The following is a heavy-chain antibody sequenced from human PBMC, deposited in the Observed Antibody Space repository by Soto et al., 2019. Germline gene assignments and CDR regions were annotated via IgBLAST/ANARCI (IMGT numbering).Heavy chain of an antibody. D-gene: IGHD2-2*02. V-gene: IGHV1-69*01. CDR1: GGTFSSYA. J-gene: IGHJ5*02. CDR2: IIPIFGTA. Sequence: QVQLVQSGAEVKKPGSSVKVSCKASGGTFSSYAISWVRQAPGQGLEWMGGIIPIFGTANYAQKFQGRVTITADESTSTAYIELSSLRAEDTAVYYCARDRVSPRCSSTSCYTASSWFDPWGQGTLVTVSS. CDR3: ARDRVSPRCSSTSCYTASSWFDP.